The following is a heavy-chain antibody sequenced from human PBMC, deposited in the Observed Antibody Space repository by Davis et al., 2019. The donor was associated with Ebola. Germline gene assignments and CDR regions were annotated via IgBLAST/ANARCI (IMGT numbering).Heavy chain of an antibody. CDR2: IYTGGST. Sequence: PGGSLSLSCAASGFTVSSNYMNWVRQAPGKGLEWVSVIYTGGSTYYADSVKGRFTISRDNSKNTVYLQMNSLRSDDTAVYYCARADWSGYYHSDAFDIWGQGTMVTVSS. D-gene: IGHD3-3*01. CDR1: GFTVSSNY. J-gene: IGHJ3*02. V-gene: IGHV3-53*05. CDR3: ARADWSGYYHSDAFDI.